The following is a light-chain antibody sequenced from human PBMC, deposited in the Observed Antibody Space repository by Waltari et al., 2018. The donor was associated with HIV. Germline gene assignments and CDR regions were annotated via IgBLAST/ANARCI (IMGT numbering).Light chain of an antibody. J-gene: IGKJ2*01. CDR3: QQYNDWPRGP. CDR2: RAS. Sequence: DIVLTPSPAALSVSPGERATLSCRASQSVSSNLAWYQQKPGQAPRHLIYRASTRTTGIPARFSGSGSGTEFTLTISSLQSEDFAVYYCQQYNDWPRGPFGQGTRLEIK. V-gene: IGKV3-15*01. CDR1: QSVSSN.